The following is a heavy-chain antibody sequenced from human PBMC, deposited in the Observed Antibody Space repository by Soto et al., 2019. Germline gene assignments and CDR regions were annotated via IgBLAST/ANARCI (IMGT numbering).Heavy chain of an antibody. CDR2: IYYSGST. V-gene: IGHV4-61*01. D-gene: IGHD5-12*01. CDR3: ASSGRLRSPYYYYYGMDV. CDR1: GGSVSSGSYY. Sequence: PSETLSLTCTVSGGSVSSGSYYWSWIRQPPGKGLEWIGYIYYSGSTNYNPSLKSRVTISVDTSKNQFSLKLSSVTAADTAVYYCASSGRLRSPYYYYYGMDVWGQGTTVTVSS. J-gene: IGHJ6*02.